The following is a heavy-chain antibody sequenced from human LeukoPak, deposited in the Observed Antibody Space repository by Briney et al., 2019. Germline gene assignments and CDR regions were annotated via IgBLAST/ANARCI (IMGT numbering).Heavy chain of an antibody. D-gene: IGHD5-12*01. CDR3: ARGYSGYEIDY. CDR1: GGSISSGGYY. CDR2: IYYSGST. J-gene: IGHJ4*02. V-gene: IGHV4-31*03. Sequence: PSQTLSLTCTVSGGSISSGGYYWSWIRQHPGKGLEWIGYIYYSGSTYCNTSLKSRVTISVDTSKNQFSLKLSSVTAADTAVYYCARGYSGYEIDYWGQGTLVTVSS.